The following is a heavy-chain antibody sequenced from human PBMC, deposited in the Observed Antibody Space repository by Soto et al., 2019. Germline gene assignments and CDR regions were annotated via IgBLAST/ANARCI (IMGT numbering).Heavy chain of an antibody. Sequence: EVQLVESGGGLVNHGGSLRLSCSASGFTFSSYSMNWVRQAPGKGLEWVSSISSSSIYIYYGDSVKGRFTISRDNAKNSLYLQMNSLRAEDTAVYYCARSLSGGRYFDLWGRGTLVTVSS. CDR3: ARSLSGGRYFDL. J-gene: IGHJ2*01. D-gene: IGHD7-27*01. CDR2: ISSSSIYI. V-gene: IGHV3-21*06. CDR1: GFTFSSYS.